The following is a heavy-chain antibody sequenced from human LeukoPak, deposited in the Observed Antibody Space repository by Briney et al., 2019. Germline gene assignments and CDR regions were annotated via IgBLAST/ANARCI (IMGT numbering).Heavy chain of an antibody. J-gene: IGHJ4*02. D-gene: IGHD3-10*01. CDR3: ASRGELSWAYYFDY. CDR1: GGTFCSYA. Sequence: PVKVSCKASGGTFCSYAISWVRQAPGQVLEWMGGIIPIFGTANYAQKFQGRVTITADESTSTAYMELSSLRSEDTAVYYCASRGELSWAYYFDYWGQGTLVTVSS. V-gene: IGHV1-69*13. CDR2: IIPIFGTA.